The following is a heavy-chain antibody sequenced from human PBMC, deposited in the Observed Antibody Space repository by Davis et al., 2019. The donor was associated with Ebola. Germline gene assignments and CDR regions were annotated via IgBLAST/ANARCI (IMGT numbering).Heavy chain of an antibody. J-gene: IGHJ3*02. CDR2: VNQDGSQT. V-gene: IGHV3-7*03. CDR1: GFSFRVYW. D-gene: IGHD3-16*02. Sequence: GGSLRLSCAASGFSFRVYWMSWVRQAPGKGLEWVATVNQDGSQTYYVPSVKGRFTMSRDDAKNSLYLQMNTLRAEDTALYYCAKDLGYIWESYRHDAFDIWGQGTMVTVSS. CDR3: AKDLGYIWESYRHDAFDI.